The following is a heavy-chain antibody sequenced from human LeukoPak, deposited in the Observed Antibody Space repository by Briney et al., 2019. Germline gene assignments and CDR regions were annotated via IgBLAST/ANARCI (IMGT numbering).Heavy chain of an antibody. J-gene: IGHJ6*02. V-gene: IGHV3-33*01. D-gene: IGHD3-10*01. CDR3: TRDRSISGDFAMDA. CDR1: GFIFSSYG. CDR2: IWNDGNRK. Sequence: GGSLRLSCAASGFIFSSYGMQWVRQAPGKGLEWVAVIWNDGNRKYHADSVKGRFTISKDNSKNMLYLQMNSLRAEDTAIYYCTRDRSISGDFAMDAWGQGTTVTVSS.